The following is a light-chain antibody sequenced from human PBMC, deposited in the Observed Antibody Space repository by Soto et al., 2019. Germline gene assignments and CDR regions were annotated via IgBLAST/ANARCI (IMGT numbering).Light chain of an antibody. CDR1: QSIGSY. J-gene: IGKJ5*01. CDR3: QQSDSTPPT. Sequence: DIQMTQSPASLSASVGDRVTLTCRASQSIGSYLNWYQHKQGKAPKLLIYGASNLQSGVPSRFSGSGSGTDFTLTISSLQPEDFATYYFQQSDSTPPTFVQGTRLEIK. V-gene: IGKV1-39*01. CDR2: GAS.